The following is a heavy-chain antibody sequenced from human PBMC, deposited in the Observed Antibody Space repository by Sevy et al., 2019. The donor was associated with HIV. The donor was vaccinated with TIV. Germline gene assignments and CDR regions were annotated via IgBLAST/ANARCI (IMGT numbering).Heavy chain of an antibody. CDR1: GFTFTLYA. D-gene: IGHD2-21*02. V-gene: IGHV3-30-3*01. CDR3: ARVAFEYCTGDCYDRFDY. CDR2: ISYSGTNK. Sequence: GGSLRLSCAASGFTFTLYAIHWVRQAPGKGLEWVALISYSGTNKYYADSVKGRFTIFRDDSKNTAYLQMNNLRTDDTAVYYCARVAFEYCTGDCYDRFDYWGQGTLVTVSS. J-gene: IGHJ4*02.